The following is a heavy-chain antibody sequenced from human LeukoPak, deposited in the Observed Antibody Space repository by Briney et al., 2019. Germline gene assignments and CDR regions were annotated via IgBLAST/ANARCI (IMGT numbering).Heavy chain of an antibody. CDR2: INQDGSEK. Sequence: GGSLRLSCAASGFTFSSYWMSWVRQAPGKGLEWVANINQDGSEKYYVDSVKGRFTISRDNAKNSLYLQMKRLRAEDTAVYYCARDQGFSYYYYYMDVWGKGTTVTVSS. CDR1: GFTFSSYW. CDR3: ARDQGFSYYYYYMDV. J-gene: IGHJ6*03. D-gene: IGHD3-3*01. V-gene: IGHV3-7*01.